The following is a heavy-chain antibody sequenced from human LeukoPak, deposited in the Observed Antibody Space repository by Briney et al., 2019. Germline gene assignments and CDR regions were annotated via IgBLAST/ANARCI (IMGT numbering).Heavy chain of an antibody. J-gene: IGHJ4*02. CDR3: ARSRGKIGY. CDR1: GGSFSGYY. Sequence: SETLSLTCVVYGGSFSGYYWSWIRQPPGKGLEWIGEIIHSGSTNYNPSLKGRVTISIDTSKNQFSLKLSSVTAADTAVYYCARSRGKIGYWGQGTLVTVSS. D-gene: IGHD2/OR15-2a*01. V-gene: IGHV4-34*12. CDR2: IIHSGST.